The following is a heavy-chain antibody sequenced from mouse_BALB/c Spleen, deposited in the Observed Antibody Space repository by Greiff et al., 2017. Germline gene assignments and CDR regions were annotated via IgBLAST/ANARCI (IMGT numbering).Heavy chain of an antibody. V-gene: IGHV5-17*02. CDR1: GFTFSSFG. Sequence: EVKLVESGGGLVQPGGSRKLSCAASGFTFSSFGMHWVRQAPEKGLEWVAYISSGSSTIYYADTVKGRFTISRDNPKNTLFLQMTSLRSEDTAMYYCARSPYHDMDYWGQGTSVTVSS. D-gene: IGHD2-10*01. J-gene: IGHJ4*01. CDR2: ISSGSSTI. CDR3: ARSPYHDMDY.